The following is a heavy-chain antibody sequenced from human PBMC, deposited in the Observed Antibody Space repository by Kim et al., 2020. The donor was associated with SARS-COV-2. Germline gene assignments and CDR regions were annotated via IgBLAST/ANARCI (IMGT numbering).Heavy chain of an antibody. CDR2: IKEDGSEK. Sequence: GGSLRISCAASGFSFSTYWMTWVRQAPGKGLEWVANIKEDGSEKYYVDSVKGRFTISRDNAKNSLYLHMNSLRAEDTAVYSCARNRIDYWGQGTLVTVSS. CDR3: ARNRIDY. CDR1: GFSFSTYW. V-gene: IGHV3-7*01. J-gene: IGHJ4*02.